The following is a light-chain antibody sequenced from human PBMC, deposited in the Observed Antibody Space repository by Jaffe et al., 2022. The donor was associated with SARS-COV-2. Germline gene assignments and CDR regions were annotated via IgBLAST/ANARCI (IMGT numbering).Light chain of an antibody. CDR1: SSNIGSNS. CDR3: AGWDDSLNGRV. J-gene: IGLJ3*02. V-gene: IGLV1-44*01. Sequence: QSVLTQPPSASGTPGQRVTISCSGSSSNIGSNSVNWYQQLPGTAPKLLIYNNNQRPSGVPDRFSGSTSGTSASLAISGLQSEDEADYYCAGWDDSLNGRVFGGGTKLTVL. CDR2: NNN.